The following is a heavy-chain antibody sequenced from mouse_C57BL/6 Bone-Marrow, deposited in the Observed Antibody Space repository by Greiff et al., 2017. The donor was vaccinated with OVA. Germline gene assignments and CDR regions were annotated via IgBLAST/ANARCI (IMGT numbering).Heavy chain of an antibody. CDR1: GYTFTSYW. V-gene: IGHV1-5*01. CDR2: IYPGNSDP. D-gene: IGHD1-1*01. J-gene: IGHJ2*01. CDR3: TRGIYGSSYVDFDY. Sequence: EVQLQQSGTVLARPGASVKMSCKTSGYTFTSYWMHWVKQRPGQGLEWIGAIYPGNSDPSYNQKFTGKAKLTAVPSASTAYMELSSLTNEDSAVYYCTRGIYGSSYVDFDYWGQGTTLTVSS.